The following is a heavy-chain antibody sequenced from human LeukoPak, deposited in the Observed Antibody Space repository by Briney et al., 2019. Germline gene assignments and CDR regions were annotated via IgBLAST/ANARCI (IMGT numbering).Heavy chain of an antibody. V-gene: IGHV1-2*06. Sequence: ASVKVSCKASGYTFTGYHMHWVRQAPEQGLEWMGRINPNSGGTNYAQKFQGRVTMTRDTSISTAYMELSRLRSDDTAVYYCASFRSSGMYYFDYWGQGTLVTVSS. CDR3: ASFRSSGMYYFDY. J-gene: IGHJ4*02. CDR1: GYTFTGYH. CDR2: INPNSGGT. D-gene: IGHD3-3*01.